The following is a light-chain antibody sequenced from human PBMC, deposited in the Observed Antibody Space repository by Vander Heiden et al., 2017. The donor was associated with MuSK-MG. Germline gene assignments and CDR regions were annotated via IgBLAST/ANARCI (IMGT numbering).Light chain of an antibody. Sequence: SSELTQDPAVSVAVGQTVRITCQGDSPSRYYASWYQQKPGQAPILVIYTKNNRPSGIPDRFSASSSGNTASLTITGAQAEDEADYYCNSRDSSATRVFGGGTKLTVL. CDR1: SPSRYY. CDR2: TKN. J-gene: IGLJ2*01. CDR3: NSRDSSATRV. V-gene: IGLV3-19*01.